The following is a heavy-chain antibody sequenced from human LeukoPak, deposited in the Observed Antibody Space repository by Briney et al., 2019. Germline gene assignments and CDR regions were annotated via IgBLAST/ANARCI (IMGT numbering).Heavy chain of an antibody. D-gene: IGHD5-18*01. CDR2: INGSGGRT. J-gene: IGHJ3*02. CDR3: AKDRRYGYGYDAFDI. Sequence: TGGSLRLSCAASGFTFSSYAMTWVCQAPGKGLEWVSDINGSGGRTNYADSVKGRFTISRDNSKNTLYLQMNSLRAEDTAVYYCAKDRRYGYGYDAFDIWGQGTMVTVSS. V-gene: IGHV3-23*01. CDR1: GFTFSSYA.